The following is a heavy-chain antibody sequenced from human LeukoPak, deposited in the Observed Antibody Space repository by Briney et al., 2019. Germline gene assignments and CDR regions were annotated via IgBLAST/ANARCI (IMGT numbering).Heavy chain of an antibody. J-gene: IGHJ4*02. CDR3: AKDYDFWSGTPFWDY. CDR1: GFTFSSYA. D-gene: IGHD3-3*01. V-gene: IGHV3-23*01. Sequence: GGFLRLSCAASGFTFSSYAMSWVRQAPGKGLEWVSAISGSGGSTYYADSVKGRFTISRDNSKNTLYLQMNSLRAEDTAVYYCAKDYDFWSGTPFWDYWGQGTLVTVSS. CDR2: ISGSGGST.